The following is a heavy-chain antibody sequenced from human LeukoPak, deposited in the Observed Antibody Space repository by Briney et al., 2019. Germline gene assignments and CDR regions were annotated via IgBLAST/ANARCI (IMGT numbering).Heavy chain of an antibody. J-gene: IGHJ4*02. V-gene: IGHV4-59*01. CDR2: IYYSGST. D-gene: IGHD2-2*01. CDR1: GVSISSYY. Sequence: SETLSLTCTVSGVSISSYYWSWIRQPPGMGLEWIGYIYYSGSTNYNPSLKSRVTISVDTSKNQFSLKLSSVTAADTAMYYCARGGTTYCSSTSCLGGTFDYWGQGTLVTVSS. CDR3: ARGGTTYCSSTSCLGGTFDY.